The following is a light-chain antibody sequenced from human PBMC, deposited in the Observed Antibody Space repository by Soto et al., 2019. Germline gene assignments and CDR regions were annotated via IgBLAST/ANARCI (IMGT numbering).Light chain of an antibody. J-gene: IGKJ3*01. V-gene: IGKV3-11*01. Sequence: EIVLTQSPDTLSLSPGERAVFSCRASQSVGSNLAWYQHKPGQTPRLLIYDASKRATGIPARFSCSGSGTDFTLNISSLEPEDFAVYFCQQRSKWPVTFGPGTTVDSK. CDR1: QSVGSN. CDR2: DAS. CDR3: QQRSKWPVT.